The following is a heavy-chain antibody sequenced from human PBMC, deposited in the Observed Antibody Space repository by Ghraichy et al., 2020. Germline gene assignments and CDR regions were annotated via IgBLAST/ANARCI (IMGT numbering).Heavy chain of an antibody. Sequence: SETLSLTCAVYGGSFSGYYWSWIRQPPGKGLEWIGEINHSGSTNYNPSLKSRVTISVDTSKNQFSLKLSSVTAADTAVYYCARGPYDYWGQGTLVTVSS. J-gene: IGHJ4*02. CDR1: GGSFSGYY. V-gene: IGHV4-34*01. CDR3: ARGPYDY. CDR2: INHSGST.